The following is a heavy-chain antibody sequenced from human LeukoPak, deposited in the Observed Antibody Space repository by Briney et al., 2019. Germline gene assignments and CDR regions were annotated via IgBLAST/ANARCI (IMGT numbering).Heavy chain of an antibody. CDR3: ARAGDYTPLYYLDV. V-gene: IGHV4-59*01. CDR2: IYYSGST. J-gene: IGHJ6*03. CDR1: GGSISSYY. D-gene: IGHD4-11*01. Sequence: SETLSLTCTVSGGSISSYYWSWIRQPPGKGLVWIGYIYYSGSTNYNPSLKSRVTISVDTSKNQFSLKRSSVTAADTAVYYCARAGDYTPLYYLDVWGKGTTVTISS.